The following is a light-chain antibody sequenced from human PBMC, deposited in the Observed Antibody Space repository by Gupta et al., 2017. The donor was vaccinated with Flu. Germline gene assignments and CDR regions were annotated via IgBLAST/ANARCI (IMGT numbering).Light chain of an antibody. CDR1: QSLRLSNGYNY. Sequence: DIVMTQSPLSLPVTPGEPASISFRSSQSLRLSNGYNYLDWYLQKPGQSPQLLIYLASHRAYGVPDRFSGSGSGTDFTLKIRRGEAEDVGVYYCIQKLQNPLTFGCGTKVEI. J-gene: IGKJ4*01. V-gene: IGKV2-28*01. CDR3: IQKLQNPLT. CDR2: LAS.